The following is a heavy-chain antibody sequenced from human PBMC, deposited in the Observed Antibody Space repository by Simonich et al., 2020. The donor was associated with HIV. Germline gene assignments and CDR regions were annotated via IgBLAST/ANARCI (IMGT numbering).Heavy chain of an antibody. Sequence: EVQLVESGGGLVQPGRSLSLSCAASGFTFDDYAMHWVRQAPGKGLEWVSGIRWNSGRIGNADSVKGRFTISRDNAKNSLYLQMNSLRAEDTALYYCAKDKGAYYGSGSPVYWGQGTLVTVSS. V-gene: IGHV3-9*01. CDR3: AKDKGAYYGSGSPVY. CDR2: IRWNSGRI. J-gene: IGHJ4*02. D-gene: IGHD3-10*01. CDR1: GFTFDDYA.